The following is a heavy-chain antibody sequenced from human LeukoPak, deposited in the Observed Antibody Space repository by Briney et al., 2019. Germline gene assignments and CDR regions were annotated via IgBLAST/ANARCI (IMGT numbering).Heavy chain of an antibody. D-gene: IGHD5-18*01. CDR1: GFTFSSYA. CDR3: ARGYGGYSYGYYFDY. Sequence: GGSLRLSCAASGFTFSSYAMSWVRQAPGKGLEWVSAISGSGGSTYYADSVKGRFTISRDNAKNSLYLQMNSLRAEDTAVYYCARGYGGYSYGYYFDYWGQGTLVTVSS. J-gene: IGHJ4*02. CDR2: ISGSGGST. V-gene: IGHV3-23*01.